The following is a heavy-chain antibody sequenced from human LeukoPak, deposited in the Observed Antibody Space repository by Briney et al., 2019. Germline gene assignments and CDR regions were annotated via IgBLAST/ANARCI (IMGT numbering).Heavy chain of an antibody. CDR3: ARAATYDIVSLFDP. CDR1: GFTFSSYW. Sequence: GGSLRLSCAASGFTFSSYWMYWVRQAPGKGLVWVSRINGDGSSTTYADSVKGRFTISRDNAKNTLYLQMNSLRAEDTAVYYCARAATYDIVSLFDPWGQGTLVTVSS. D-gene: IGHD5/OR15-5a*01. V-gene: IGHV3-74*01. CDR2: INGDGSST. J-gene: IGHJ5*02.